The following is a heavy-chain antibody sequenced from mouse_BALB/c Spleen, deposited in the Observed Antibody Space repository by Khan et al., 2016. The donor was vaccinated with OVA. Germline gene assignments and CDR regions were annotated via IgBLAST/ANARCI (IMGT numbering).Heavy chain of an antibody. D-gene: IGHD2-14*01. CDR1: GFTFSDYY. CDR2: ISDGGSYT. J-gene: IGHJ3*01. Sequence: EVELVESGGGLVKPGGSLKLSCAASGFTFSDYYMHWVRQTPEKRLEWVATISDGGSYTYYPDCVKGRSTISRNNAKNNLYLQMRSLKSEDTDMYCCRRGLGLLRYGWFAYWGQGTLVAVSA. CDR3: RRGLGLLRYGWFAY. V-gene: IGHV5-4*02.